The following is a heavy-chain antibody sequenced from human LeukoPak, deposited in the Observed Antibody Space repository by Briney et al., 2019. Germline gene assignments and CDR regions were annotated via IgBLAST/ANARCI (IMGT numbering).Heavy chain of an antibody. Sequence: GGSLRLSCAASGFTFSDYYMSWIRQAPGKGLEWVSYISSSGSTIYYADSVKGRFTISRDNAKNSLYLQMNSLRAEDTAVYYCARGGLPSLLWFGELPGTNWFDPWGQGTLVTVSS. V-gene: IGHV3-11*01. CDR2: ISSSGSTI. D-gene: IGHD3-10*01. CDR3: ARGGLPSLLWFGELPGTNWFDP. J-gene: IGHJ5*02. CDR1: GFTFSDYY.